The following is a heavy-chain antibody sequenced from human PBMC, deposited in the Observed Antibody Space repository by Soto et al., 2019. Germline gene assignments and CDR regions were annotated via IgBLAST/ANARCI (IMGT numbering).Heavy chain of an antibody. Sequence: ASVKVSCKASGNTVPNYAIHWVRQAPGQGLEWMGWISAYNGNTKYAQKLQGRVTMTTDTSTSTAYMELRSLRSDDTAVYYCARDAAVGLFDYWGQGTLVTVSS. V-gene: IGHV1-18*01. CDR2: ISAYNGNT. CDR3: ARDAAVGLFDY. D-gene: IGHD1-26*01. CDR1: GNTVPNYA. J-gene: IGHJ4*02.